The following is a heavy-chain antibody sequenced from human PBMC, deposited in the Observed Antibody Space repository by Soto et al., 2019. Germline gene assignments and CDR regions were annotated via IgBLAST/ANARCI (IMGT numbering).Heavy chain of an antibody. CDR3: ARHNGPLYVGYYYDMDV. CDR1: GCSIRSNSYY. J-gene: IGHJ6*02. CDR2: IYYSGYT. V-gene: IGHV4-39*01. D-gene: IGHD3-16*01. Sequence: SETLSLTCPVSGCSIRSNSYYWGWIRQPPGKGLEWIGSIYYSGYTYYNPSLKSRVTISVDTSKNQFSLKLSSVTAADTAVYYCARHNGPLYVGYYYDMDVWGQGTTVTVSS.